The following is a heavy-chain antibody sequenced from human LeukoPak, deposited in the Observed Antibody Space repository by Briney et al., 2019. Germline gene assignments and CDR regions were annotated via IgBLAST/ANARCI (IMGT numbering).Heavy chain of an antibody. V-gene: IGHV4-59*01. CDR1: GGSISSYY. CDR2: IYYSGST. Sequence: SETLSLTCTVSGGSISSYYWSWIRQPPGKGLEWIGYIYYSGSTNYNPSLKSRVTISVDTSKNQFSLKLSSVTAADTAVYYCARSVGLAPTLDIWGQGTMVTVSS. D-gene: IGHD2-15*01. CDR3: ARSVGLAPTLDI. J-gene: IGHJ3*02.